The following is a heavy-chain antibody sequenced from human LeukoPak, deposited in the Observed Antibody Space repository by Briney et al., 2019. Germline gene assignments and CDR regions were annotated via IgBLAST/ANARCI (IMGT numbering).Heavy chain of an antibody. CDR1: RFTFSSYG. J-gene: IGHJ4*02. CDR3: AKNLYYYDSSGHLFDY. D-gene: IGHD3-22*01. CDR2: IRYDGSNK. V-gene: IGHV3-30*02. Sequence: PGRSLRLSCAASRFTFSSYGMHWVRQAPGKGLEWVAFIRYDGSNKYYADSVKGRFTISRDNSKNTLYLQMNSLRAEDTAVYYCAKNLYYYDSSGHLFDYWGQGTLVTVSS.